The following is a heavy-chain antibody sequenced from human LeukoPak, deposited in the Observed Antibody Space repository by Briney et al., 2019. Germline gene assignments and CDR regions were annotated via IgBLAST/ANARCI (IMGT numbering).Heavy chain of an antibody. Sequence: PGRSLRLSCAVSGFPFSNYGMHWVRQAPGKGLEWVAVIWSDGNKKYYADSVKGRFTISRDNSKNTLSLQMNSLRAEDTAVYYCVRQPDSGRYGFDHWGQGTLVTVSS. V-gene: IGHV3-33*01. CDR1: GFPFSNYG. D-gene: IGHD6-19*01. J-gene: IGHJ4*02. CDR3: VRQPDSGRYGFDH. CDR2: IWSDGNKK.